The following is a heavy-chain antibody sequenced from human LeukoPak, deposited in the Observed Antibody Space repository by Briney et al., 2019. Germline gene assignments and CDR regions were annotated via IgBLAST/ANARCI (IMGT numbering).Heavy chain of an antibody. CDR3: ARGRPHGNDY. Sequence: GGSLRLSCAASGFTLSSYWMHWVRQAPGKGLVWVSRINSDGSSTSYADSVKGRFSISRDNAKNALYLQMNSLRVEDTAVYYCARGRPHGNDYWGQGTLATVSS. D-gene: IGHD4-23*01. J-gene: IGHJ4*02. CDR2: INSDGSST. V-gene: IGHV3-74*01. CDR1: GFTLSSYW.